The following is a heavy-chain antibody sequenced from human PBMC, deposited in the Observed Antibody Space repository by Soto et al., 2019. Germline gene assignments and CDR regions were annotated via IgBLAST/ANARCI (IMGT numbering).Heavy chain of an antibody. D-gene: IGHD6-13*01. Sequence: QVQLRESGPGLVKPSQTLSLTCTVSGGSINSGGYYWNWIRQHPGKGLEWIGYMYYSGSTYYNPFLRSPVIISADTSMNHFSLKLSSVAAADTAVYFCARGYRQSGYSSSWVFDYWGQGTLVNVSS. CDR3: ARGYRQSGYSSSWVFDY. V-gene: IGHV4-31*01. J-gene: IGHJ4*02. CDR2: MYYSGST. CDR1: GGSINSGGYY.